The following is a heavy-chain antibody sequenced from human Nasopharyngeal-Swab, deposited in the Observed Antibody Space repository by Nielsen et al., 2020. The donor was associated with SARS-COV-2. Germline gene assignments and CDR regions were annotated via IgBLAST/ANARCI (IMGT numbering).Heavy chain of an antibody. D-gene: IGHD3-10*01. V-gene: IGHV3-21*01. CDR2: ISSSSSYI. CDR3: ARARRGVDYYMDV. J-gene: IGHJ6*03. CDR1: GFTFSSYS. Sequence: GGSLRLSCAASGFTFSSYSMNWVRQAPGKGLEWVSSISSSSSYIYYADPVKGRSTISRDNAKNSLYLQMNSLRAEDTAVYYCARARRGVDYYMDVWGKGTTVTVSS.